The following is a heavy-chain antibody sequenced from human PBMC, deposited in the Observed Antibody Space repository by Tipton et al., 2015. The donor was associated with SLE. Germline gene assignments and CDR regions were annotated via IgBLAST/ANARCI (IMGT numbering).Heavy chain of an antibody. D-gene: IGHD3-10*01. CDR3: TREEGMFDP. Sequence: SLRLSCAASGFTFSDHYMDWVRQAPGKGLEWVGRTRNKANSYTTEYAASVKGRFTISRDDSRNSLYLQMNSLKTEDTAVYYCTREEGMFDPWGQGTLVTVSS. J-gene: IGHJ5*02. CDR1: GFTFSDHY. V-gene: IGHV3-72*01. CDR2: TRNKANSYTT.